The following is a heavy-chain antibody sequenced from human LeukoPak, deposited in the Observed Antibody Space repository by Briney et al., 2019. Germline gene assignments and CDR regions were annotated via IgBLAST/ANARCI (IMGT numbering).Heavy chain of an antibody. Sequence: GGSLRLSCAASGFTFSSYAMSWVRQAPGKGREWGSVISGSGGNTYYADSVKGRFTTSRDNSKNTLHLRMNSLRAEDTAIYYWAREASILDYWGQGTLVTVSS. CDR1: GFTFSSYA. J-gene: IGHJ4*02. CDR3: AREASILDY. CDR2: ISGSGGNT. V-gene: IGHV3-23*01.